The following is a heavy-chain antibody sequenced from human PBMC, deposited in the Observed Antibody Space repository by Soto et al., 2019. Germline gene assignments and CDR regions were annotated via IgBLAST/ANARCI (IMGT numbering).Heavy chain of an antibody. V-gene: IGHV4-59*12. D-gene: IGHD3-10*01. J-gene: IGHJ5*02. CDR1: GGSISSYY. Sequence: SETLSLTCTVSGGSISSYYWSWIRQPPGKGLEWIGYIYYSGSTNYNPSLKSRVTISVDRSKNQFSLKLSSVTAADTAVYYCERMVRGVISWFDPWGQGTLVTVSS. CDR2: IYYSGST. CDR3: ERMVRGVISWFDP.